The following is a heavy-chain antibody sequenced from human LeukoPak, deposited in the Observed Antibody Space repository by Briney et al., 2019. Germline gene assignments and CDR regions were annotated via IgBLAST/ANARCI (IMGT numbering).Heavy chain of an antibody. CDR1: GFTFSSYN. D-gene: IGHD6-13*01. CDR2: ITTTSHYL. V-gene: IGHV3-21*01. J-gene: IGHJ4*02. CDR3: ARYRAATGTDY. Sequence: GGSLRLSCAASGFTFSSYNMKWVRQAPGKGLEWVSSITTTSHYLNYADSVEGRFTISRDNAKNSLFLQMNSLRVKDTAVYYCARYRAATGTDYWGQGTLVTVSS.